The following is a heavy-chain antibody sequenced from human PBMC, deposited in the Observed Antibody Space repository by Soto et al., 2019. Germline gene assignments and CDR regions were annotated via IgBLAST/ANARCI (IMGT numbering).Heavy chain of an antibody. Sequence: PGGSLRLSCAASGFTFSNAWMSWVRQAPGKGLEWVGRIKSKTDGGTIDYAAPVKGRFTISRDDSKNTLYLQMNSLKTEDTAVYYCTTDLKWLRLRAYYYYGMDVRGQGTTATVSS. V-gene: IGHV3-15*01. CDR2: IKSKTDGGTI. D-gene: IGHD5-12*01. J-gene: IGHJ6*02. CDR3: TTDLKWLRLRAYYYYGMDV. CDR1: GFTFSNAW.